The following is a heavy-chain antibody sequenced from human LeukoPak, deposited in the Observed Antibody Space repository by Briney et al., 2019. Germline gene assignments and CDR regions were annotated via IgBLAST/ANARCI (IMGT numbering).Heavy chain of an antibody. CDR3: AKALSGGEQRDAFDI. D-gene: IGHD3-10*01. CDR1: GFTFSSYG. J-gene: IGHJ3*02. CDR2: IRYDGSNK. V-gene: IGHV3-30*02. Sequence: GGSLRLSCAASGFTFSSYGMHWVRRAPGKGLEWVAFIRYDGSNKYYADSVKGRFTISRDNSKNTLYLQMNSLRAEDTAVYYCAKALSGGEQRDAFDIWGQRTMVTVSS.